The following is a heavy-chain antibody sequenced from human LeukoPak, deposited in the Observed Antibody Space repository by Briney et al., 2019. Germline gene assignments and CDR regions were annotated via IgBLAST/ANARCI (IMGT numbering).Heavy chain of an antibody. J-gene: IGHJ6*02. D-gene: IGHD5-18*01. CDR1: GFTFSSYS. V-gene: IGHV3-48*04. Sequence: GGSLRLSCAASGFTFSSYSMNWVRQAPGKGLEWVSYISSSSSTIYYADSVKGRFTISRDNAKNSLYLQMNSLRAEDTAVYYCARDVRSDTAMVYYGMDVWGQGTTVTVPS. CDR3: ARDVRSDTAMVYYGMDV. CDR2: ISSSSSTI.